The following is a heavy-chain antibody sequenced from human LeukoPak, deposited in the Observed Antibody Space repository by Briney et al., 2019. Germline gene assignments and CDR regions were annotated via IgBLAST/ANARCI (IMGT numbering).Heavy chain of an antibody. V-gene: IGHV4-61*02. Sequence: SETLSLTCTVSGGSISSGSYYWSRIRQPAGKGLEWIGRIYTSGSTNYNPSLKSRVTISVDTSKNQFSLKLSSVTAADTAVYYCARGLWFGELLSAFDYWGQGTLVTVSS. D-gene: IGHD3-10*01. CDR1: GGSISSGSYY. CDR3: ARGLWFGELLSAFDY. J-gene: IGHJ4*02. CDR2: IYTSGST.